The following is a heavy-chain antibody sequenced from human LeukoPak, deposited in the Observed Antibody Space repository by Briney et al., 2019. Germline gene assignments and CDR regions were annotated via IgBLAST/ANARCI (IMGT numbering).Heavy chain of an antibody. D-gene: IGHD6-13*01. J-gene: IGHJ4*02. V-gene: IGHV3-30*18. CDR2: ISYDGSNK. Sequence: GRSLRLSCAASGFTFSSYGMHWVRQAPGKGLEWVAVISYDGSNKYYADSVKGRFTISRDNSKNTLYLQMNSLRAEDTAVYYCAKGPYSSSWYWLDYWGQGTLVTVSS. CDR1: GFTFSSYG. CDR3: AKGPYSSSWYWLDY.